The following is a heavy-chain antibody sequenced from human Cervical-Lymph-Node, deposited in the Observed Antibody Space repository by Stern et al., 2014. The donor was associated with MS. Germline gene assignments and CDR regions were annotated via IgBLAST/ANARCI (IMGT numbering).Heavy chain of an antibody. J-gene: IGHJ6*01. Sequence: VQLVESGGGVVQPGGSLRLSCATSGFIFSTFAMHWVRQVPDKGLEWVASISSDENSQNYGDSVKGRFTISRDNSKSMLYLQMDSLRAEDTAVYYCTRTLWFKELLGEVEHYYYYGMDVWGQGTTVTVSS. CDR3: TRTLWFKELLGEVEHYYYYGMDV. D-gene: IGHD3-10*01. CDR1: GFIFSTFA. V-gene: IGHV3-30*04. CDR2: ISSDENSQ.